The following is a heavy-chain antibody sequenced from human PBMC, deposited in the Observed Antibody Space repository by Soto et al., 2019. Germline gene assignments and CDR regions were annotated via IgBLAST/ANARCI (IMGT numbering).Heavy chain of an antibody. V-gene: IGHV3-21*01. CDR3: ARDQLVVAAGIDV. J-gene: IGHJ6*02. Sequence: EVQLVESGGGLVKPGGSLRLSCAASGFTFSSYSRNWVRQAPGKGLEWVSSISSSSSYIYYADSVKGRFTISRDNAKNSLYLQMTILRDEDTAVYYCARDQLVVAAGIDVWGQGTPVTVSS. D-gene: IGHD2-15*01. CDR2: ISSSSSYI. CDR1: GFTFSSYS.